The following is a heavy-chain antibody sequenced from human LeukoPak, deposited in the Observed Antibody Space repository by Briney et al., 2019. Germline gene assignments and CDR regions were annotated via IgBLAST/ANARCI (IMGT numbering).Heavy chain of an antibody. Sequence: SETLSLTCTVSGGSISSYYWSWIRQPPGKGLEWIGYIYYSGSTNYNPSLKSRVTISVDTSKNQFSLKLCSVTAADTAVYYCARVSYGDYFDYWGQGTLVTVSS. CDR3: ARVSYGDYFDY. V-gene: IGHV4-59*01. CDR2: IYYSGST. CDR1: GGSISSYY. J-gene: IGHJ4*02. D-gene: IGHD4-17*01.